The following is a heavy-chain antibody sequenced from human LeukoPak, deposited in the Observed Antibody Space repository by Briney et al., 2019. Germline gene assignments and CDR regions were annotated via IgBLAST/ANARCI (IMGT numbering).Heavy chain of an antibody. CDR1: RGSFSGYY. CDR3: ARGGSRYCTSTSCRETDKTKWFDP. J-gene: IGHJ5*02. CDR2: INHSGGT. V-gene: IGHV4-34*01. Sequence: SKTLSLTCAVYRGSFSGYYWSWIRQPPGKGLEWIGEINHSGGTNYNPSLKSRVTISVDTSKNQFSLKLTSVTAADTAVYYCARGGSRYCTSTSCRETDKTKWFDPLGQGTLVTGSS. D-gene: IGHD2-2*01.